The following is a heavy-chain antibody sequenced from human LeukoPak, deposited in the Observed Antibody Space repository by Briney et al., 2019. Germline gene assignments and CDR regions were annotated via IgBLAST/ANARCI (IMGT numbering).Heavy chain of an antibody. CDR3: ARGRSNYYGMDV. D-gene: IGHD1-26*01. CDR2: IYYNGNT. CDR1: DGSINSYY. Sequence: KSSETLSLTCSVSDGSINSYYWNWNRRPPGKGLEWIGYIYYNGNTNYSPSLKSRVTMSVDTSKNLFSLKVSSVTAADTAVYYCARGRSNYYGMDVWGQGTTVTVSS. J-gene: IGHJ6*02. V-gene: IGHV4-59*01.